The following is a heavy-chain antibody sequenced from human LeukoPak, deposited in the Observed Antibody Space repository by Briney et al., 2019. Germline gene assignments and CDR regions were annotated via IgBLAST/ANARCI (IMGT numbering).Heavy chain of an antibody. CDR1: GGSFSGYY. CDR2: INHSGST. CDR3: ARTTVTTSGAFDI. V-gene: IGHV4-34*01. D-gene: IGHD4-17*01. Sequence: SDTLSLTCAVYGGSFSGYYWSWIRQPPGKGLEWIGEINHSGSTTYNPSLKSRVTISVDTSKNQFSLKLSSVTAADTAVYYCARTTVTTSGAFDIWGQGTMVTVSS. J-gene: IGHJ3*02.